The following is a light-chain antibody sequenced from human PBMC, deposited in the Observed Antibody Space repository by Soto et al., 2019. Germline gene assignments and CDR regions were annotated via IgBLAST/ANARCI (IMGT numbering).Light chain of an antibody. V-gene: IGKV4-1*01. CDR2: WAS. CDR1: QSVLYSSNSKNY. CDR3: QQHYSTPLA. J-gene: IGKJ5*01. Sequence: DIVMTQSPDSLAVSLGERATINCKSSQSVLYSSNSKNYLAWYQQKAGQPPKMLIYWASTRESGVPDRFSGSGSGREFTLTISSLQAEDGAVYSSQQHYSTPLALGQGTRLETK.